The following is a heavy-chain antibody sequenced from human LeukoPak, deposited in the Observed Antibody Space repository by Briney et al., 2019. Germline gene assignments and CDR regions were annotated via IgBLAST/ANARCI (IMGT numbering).Heavy chain of an antibody. D-gene: IGHD1-26*01. Sequence: SETLSLTCTVSGGSISSSSYYWGWIRQPPGKGLEWIGSIYYSGSTYYNPSLKSRVTISVDTSKNQFSLKLSSVTAADTAVYYCARVTGGYGGSYQLFDYWGQGTLVTVSS. J-gene: IGHJ4*02. CDR2: IYYSGST. CDR3: ARVTGGYGGSYQLFDY. CDR1: GGSISSSSYY. V-gene: IGHV4-39*07.